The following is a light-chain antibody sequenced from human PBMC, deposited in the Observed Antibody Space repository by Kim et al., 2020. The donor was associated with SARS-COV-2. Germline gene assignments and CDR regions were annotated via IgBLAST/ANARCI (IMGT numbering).Light chain of an antibody. V-gene: IGLV3-19*01. CDR3: YSRDSSGDHLV. CDR1: SLRKYY. Sequence: ALGQTLRITGQGDSLRKYYASWYQQKPGQAPVLVIYGKNNRPSGIPDRFSGSSSGDTVSLTITGAQAEDEGDYYCYSRDSSGDHLVFGGGTQLTVL. CDR2: GKN. J-gene: IGLJ2*01.